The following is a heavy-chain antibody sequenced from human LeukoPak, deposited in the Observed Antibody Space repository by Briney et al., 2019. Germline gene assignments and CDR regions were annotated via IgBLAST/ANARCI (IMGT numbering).Heavy chain of an antibody. CDR2: ISGSGGST. J-gene: IGHJ3*02. CDR3: AKDLGYCSGGSCYSGDAFDI. Sequence: GGSLRLSCAASGFTFSSYAMSWVRQAPGKGLEWVSAISGSGGSTYYADSVKGRFTISRDNSKNTLYLQMNSLRAEDTAVYYCAKDLGYCSGGSCYSGDAFDIWGQGTMVTVSS. CDR1: GFTFSSYA. V-gene: IGHV3-23*01. D-gene: IGHD2-15*01.